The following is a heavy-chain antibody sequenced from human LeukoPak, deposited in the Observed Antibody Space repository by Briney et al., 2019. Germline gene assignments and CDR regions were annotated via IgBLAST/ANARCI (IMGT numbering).Heavy chain of an antibody. V-gene: IGHV3-49*04. CDR3: TRCIAVADPLDY. CDR2: IRSKAFGGTT. CDR1: GFTFGDYA. D-gene: IGHD6-19*01. Sequence: GGSLRLSCTASGFTFGDYAMNWVPQAPGKGLGWVGFIRSKAFGGTTEYAACVKGRFTISRDDSKSIAYLQMNSLKTEETAVYYCTRCIAVADPLDYCGQGTLVTVSS. J-gene: IGHJ4*02.